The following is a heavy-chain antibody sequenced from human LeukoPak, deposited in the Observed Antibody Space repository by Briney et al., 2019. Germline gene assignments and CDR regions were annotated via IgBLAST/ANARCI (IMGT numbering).Heavy chain of an antibody. V-gene: IGHV4-34*01. J-gene: IGHJ4*02. Sequence: SETLSLTCAVYGGSFSGYYWSWIRQPPGKGLEWIGEINHSGSTNYNPSLKSRVTMSVDTSKNQFSLKLSSVTAADTAVYYCARGRRYSGYGHWGQGTLVTVSS. CDR1: GGSFSGYY. CDR3: ARGRRYSGYGH. D-gene: IGHD5-12*01. CDR2: INHSGST.